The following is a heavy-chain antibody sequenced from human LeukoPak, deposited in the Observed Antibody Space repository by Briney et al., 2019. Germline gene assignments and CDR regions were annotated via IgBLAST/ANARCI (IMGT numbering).Heavy chain of an antibody. V-gene: IGHV1-46*01. CDR1: GYTFTGYY. D-gene: IGHD3-22*01. J-gene: IGHJ4*02. Sequence: ASVKVSCKASGYTFTGYYMHWVRQAPGEGLEWMGLINPGGGNTRYARKFQGRVTMTRDTSTRTVYMELSSLRSEDTAMYYCSRDRTHYYESSGYYSRWENWGQGTLVTVSS. CDR2: INPGGGNT. CDR3: SRDRTHYYESSGYYSRWEN.